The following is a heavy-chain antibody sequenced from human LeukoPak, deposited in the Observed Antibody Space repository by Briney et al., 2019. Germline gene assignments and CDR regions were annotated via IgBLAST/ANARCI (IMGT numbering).Heavy chain of an antibody. CDR3: AKIEYYYDSSGYYY. V-gene: IGHV3-30*02. D-gene: IGHD3-22*01. CDR1: GFTLSSYV. Sequence: GGSLRLSCAASGFTLSSYVMHWVRQAPGKGLEWVAVIWNDGSNKYFADSVKGRFTISRDNSKNTLYLQMNSLKPEDTAVYYCAKIEYYYDSSGYYYWGQGTLVTVSS. J-gene: IGHJ4*02. CDR2: IWNDGSNK.